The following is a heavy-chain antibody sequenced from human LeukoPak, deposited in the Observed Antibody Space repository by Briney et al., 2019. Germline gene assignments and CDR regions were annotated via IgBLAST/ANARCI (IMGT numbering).Heavy chain of an antibody. D-gene: IGHD2-2*01. V-gene: IGHV4-59*12. CDR3: ARGGFNIVVVPAATDNWFDP. Sequence: SETLSLTCTLSSGSISIYYSSCIRHPPGEGLEWSGYIYYSGNTNYNTYLKSRVNISVDTSKNPFSLKLSSVTAADTAVYYCARGGFNIVVVPAATDNWFDPWGQGTLVTVSS. J-gene: IGHJ5*02. CDR2: IYYSGNT. CDR1: SGSISIYY.